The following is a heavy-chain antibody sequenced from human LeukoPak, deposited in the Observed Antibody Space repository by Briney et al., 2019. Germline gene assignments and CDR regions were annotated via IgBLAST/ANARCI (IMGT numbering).Heavy chain of an antibody. CDR3: ARWENYYDSSGYIDY. Sequence: ASVKVSCKASGYIFTGYYMHWVRQAPGQGLEWMGWINPNSGDTNYAQKFQGRVTMTRDTSVSTAYMELSRLRSDDTAVYYCARWENYYDSSGYIDYWGQGTLVTVSS. J-gene: IGHJ4*02. CDR2: INPNSGDT. V-gene: IGHV1-2*02. D-gene: IGHD3-22*01. CDR1: GYIFTGYY.